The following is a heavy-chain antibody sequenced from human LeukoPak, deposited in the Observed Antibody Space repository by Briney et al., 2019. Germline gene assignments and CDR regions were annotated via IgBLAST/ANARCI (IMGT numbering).Heavy chain of an antibody. CDR2: IKQDGSEK. CDR3: VRGNSLWFGEFYFDY. J-gene: IGHJ4*02. D-gene: IGHD3-10*01. CDR1: GFTFSSYW. V-gene: IGHV3-7*01. Sequence: PGGSLRLSCAASGFTFSSYWMSWVRQAPGKGLEWVANIKQDGSEKYYVDSVKGRFTISRDNAKNSLYLQMNSLRAEDTAVYYCVRGNSLWFGEFYFDYWGQGTLVTVSS.